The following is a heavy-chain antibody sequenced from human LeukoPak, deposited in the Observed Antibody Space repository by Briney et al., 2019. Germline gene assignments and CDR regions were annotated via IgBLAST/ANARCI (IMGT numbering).Heavy chain of an antibody. V-gene: IGHV1-2*02. Sequence: ASVKVSCKASGYTFTGYYIHWVRQAPGQGLEWMGWINPNSGGTNYAQKFQARVTLTRDTSIRTASMKLSGLRSDDTAVYYCAREPYDSGSFRTDYYYMDVWGKGTTVTISS. D-gene: IGHD3-10*01. CDR3: AREPYDSGSFRTDYYYMDV. J-gene: IGHJ6*03. CDR2: INPNSGGT. CDR1: GYTFTGYY.